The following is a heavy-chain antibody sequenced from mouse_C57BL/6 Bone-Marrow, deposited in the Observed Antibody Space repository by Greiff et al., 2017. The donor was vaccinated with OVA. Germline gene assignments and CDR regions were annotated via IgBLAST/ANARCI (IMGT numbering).Heavy chain of an antibody. CDR1: GYTFTDYY. Sequence: EVQLQQSGPELVKPGASVKISCKASGYTFTDYYMNWVKQSHGKSLEWIGDINPNNGGTSYNQKFKGKATLTVDKSSSTAYMELRSLTSEDSAVYYCARVEGWDVGDYWGQGTTLTVSS. D-gene: IGHD3-3*01. V-gene: IGHV1-26*01. CDR3: ARVEGWDVGDY. J-gene: IGHJ2*01. CDR2: INPNNGGT.